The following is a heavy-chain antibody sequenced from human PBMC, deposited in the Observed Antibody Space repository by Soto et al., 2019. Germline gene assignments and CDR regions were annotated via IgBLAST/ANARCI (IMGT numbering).Heavy chain of an antibody. D-gene: IGHD3-16*01. CDR3: VKDRLAGGFDY. V-gene: IGHV3-23*01. CDR2: VSATAGTT. CDR1: GFTFSNYA. J-gene: IGHJ4*02. Sequence: GGSLRLSCAASGFTFSNYAMSWVRQAPGKGLEWVSLVSATAGTTYYTDSVKGRFTVSRDNSRNTVYLQMNSLRADDTAVYYCVKDRLAGGFDYWGQGALVTVSS.